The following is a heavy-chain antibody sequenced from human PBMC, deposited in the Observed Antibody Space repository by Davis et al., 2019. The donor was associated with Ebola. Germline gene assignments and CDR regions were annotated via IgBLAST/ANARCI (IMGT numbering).Heavy chain of an antibody. Sequence: PGGSLRLSCAASGFTFSSYGMHWVRQAPGKGLEWVGFIRSKAYGGTTEYAASVKGRFTISRDDSKSIAYLQMNSLKTEDTAVYYCSAPGYFDYWGQGTLVTVSS. CDR2: IRSKAYGGTT. J-gene: IGHJ4*02. CDR3: SAPGYFDY. CDR1: GFTFSSYG. V-gene: IGHV3-49*04. D-gene: IGHD3-10*01.